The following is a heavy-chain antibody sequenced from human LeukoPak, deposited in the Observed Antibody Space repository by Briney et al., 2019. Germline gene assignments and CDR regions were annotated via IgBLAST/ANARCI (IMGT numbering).Heavy chain of an antibody. J-gene: IGHJ4*02. D-gene: IGHD3-10*01. CDR2: IRSKANSYAT. CDR3: RASHGSGSYPDY. V-gene: IGHV3-73*01. Sequence: AGGSLSLSCAASGCTFSGSAMHWVRQASGKGLEWVGRIRSKANSYATAYAASVKGRFTISRDDSKNTAYLQMNSLKTEDTAVYYCRASHGSGSYPDYWGQGTLVTVSS. CDR1: GCTFSGSA.